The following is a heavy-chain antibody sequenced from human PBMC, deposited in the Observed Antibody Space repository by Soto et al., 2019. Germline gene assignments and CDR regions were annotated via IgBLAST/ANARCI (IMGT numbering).Heavy chain of an antibody. CDR2: INPMGGST. Sequence: ASVKVSCKASGYTFINYYIHWVRQAPGQGLEWMAIINPMGGSTNYAQEFQGRVTLTSDTSTSTVYMELSSLRFEDTAVYYCARVSGYDSSGYYFSALGPIDYWGQGTLVTVSS. V-gene: IGHV1-46*01. D-gene: IGHD3-22*01. CDR1: GYTFINYY. CDR3: ARVSGYDSSGYYFSALGPIDY. J-gene: IGHJ4*02.